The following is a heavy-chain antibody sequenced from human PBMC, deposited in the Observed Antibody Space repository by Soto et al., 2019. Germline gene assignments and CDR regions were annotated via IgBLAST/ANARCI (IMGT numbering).Heavy chain of an antibody. CDR3: ARAVIVVVPAAINWFDP. Sequence: SETLSLTCAVYGGSFSGYCWSWIRQPPGKGLEWIGEINHSGSTNYNPSLKSRVTISVDTSKNQFSLKLSSVTAADTAVYYCARAVIVVVPAAINWFDPWGQGTLVTVSS. D-gene: IGHD2-2*02. CDR2: INHSGST. V-gene: IGHV4-34*01. J-gene: IGHJ5*02. CDR1: GGSFSGYC.